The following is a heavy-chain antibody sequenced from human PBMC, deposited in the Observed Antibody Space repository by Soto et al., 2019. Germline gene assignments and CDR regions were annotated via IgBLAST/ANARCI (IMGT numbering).Heavy chain of an antibody. CDR2: ITPIYPTT. Sequence: QVQLVQSGAEVRKPGSAVQVSCKASGGTFYTYTFSWVRQAPGQGLEWMGSITPIYPTTNYAEKFQGRLTVTADGSTNTAYKELNSLTSEDTAVYYCARSTHYSSPTSDDRDSWGQGTLVTVSS. CDR3: ARSTHYSSPTSDDRDS. CDR1: GGTFYTYT. V-gene: IGHV1-69*15. J-gene: IGHJ5*02. D-gene: IGHD4-4*01.